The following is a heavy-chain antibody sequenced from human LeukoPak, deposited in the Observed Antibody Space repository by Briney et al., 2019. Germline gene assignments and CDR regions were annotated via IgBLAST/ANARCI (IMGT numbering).Heavy chain of an antibody. CDR2: ISSSGSAK. CDR3: ARRYCSSTSCTLDY. Sequence: GGSLRLSCAASGFTLNSYEMNWVRQAPGKGLEWVSYISSSGSAKYYADSVKGRFTISRDNADNSLYLQMSSLRAEDTAVYYCARRYCSSTSCTLDYWDQGTLVTVSS. V-gene: IGHV3-48*03. J-gene: IGHJ4*02. D-gene: IGHD2-2*01. CDR1: GFTLNSYE.